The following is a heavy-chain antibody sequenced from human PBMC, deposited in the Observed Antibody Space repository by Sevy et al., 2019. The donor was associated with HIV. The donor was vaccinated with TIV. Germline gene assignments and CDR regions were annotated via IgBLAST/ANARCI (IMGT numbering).Heavy chain of an antibody. CDR1: GFTFSSYA. D-gene: IGHD3-10*01. J-gene: IGHJ4*02. CDR2: ISYDGSNK. V-gene: IGHV3-30-3*01. Sequence: GGSLRLSCAASGFTFSSYAMHWVRQAPGKGLEWVAVISYDGSNKYYADSVKGRFTISRDNSKNTLYLQMNSLRAEDTAVYYCARDPGVLWFGEPYYFDYWGQGTLVTVSS. CDR3: ARDPGVLWFGEPYYFDY.